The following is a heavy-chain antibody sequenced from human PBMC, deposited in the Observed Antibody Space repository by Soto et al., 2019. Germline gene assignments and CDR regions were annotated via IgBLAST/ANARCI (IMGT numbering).Heavy chain of an antibody. D-gene: IGHD1-26*01. V-gene: IGHV1-18*01. CDR3: ARASIVGATWTDFDY. CDR2: ISAYNGNT. Sequence: ASVKVSCKASGYTFTSYGISWVRQAPGQGLEWMGWISAYNGNTNYAQKLQGRVTMTTDTSTSTAYMELRSLRPDDTAVYYCARASIVGATWTDFDYWGQGTLVTVSS. CDR1: GYTFTSYG. J-gene: IGHJ4*02.